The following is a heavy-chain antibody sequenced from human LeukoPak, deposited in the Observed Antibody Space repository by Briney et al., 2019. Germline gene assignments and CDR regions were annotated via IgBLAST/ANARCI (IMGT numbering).Heavy chain of an antibody. J-gene: IGHJ4*02. V-gene: IGHV3-7*05. CDR3: ARDRVIQGYSSGWLFDY. CDR1: GFTFSNYY. D-gene: IGHD6-19*01. CDR2: IEQDGSEK. Sequence: GGSLRLSCAASGFTFSNYYMTWVRQAPGKGLEWVANIEQDGSEKYYVDSVKGRFTISRDNAKNSLFLRMNSLRPEDTAVYYCARDRVIQGYSSGWLFDYWGQGTLVTVSS.